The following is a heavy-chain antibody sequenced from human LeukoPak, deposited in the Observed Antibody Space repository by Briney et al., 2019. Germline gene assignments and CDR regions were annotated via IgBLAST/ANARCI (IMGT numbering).Heavy chain of an antibody. D-gene: IGHD6-13*01. CDR2: ISTISGSGPGT. V-gene: IGHV3-23*01. CDR1: GFTFSNYA. CDR3: AKAPIGYSSSWYYFDH. Sequence: PGGSLRLSCAASGFTFSNYAMSWVRQAPGKGLEWVSAISTISGSGPGTYYADSVKGRFTISRDKSKNTLYLQMNSLRAEDTAVYYCAKAPIGYSSSWYYFDHWGQGTLVTVSS. J-gene: IGHJ4*02.